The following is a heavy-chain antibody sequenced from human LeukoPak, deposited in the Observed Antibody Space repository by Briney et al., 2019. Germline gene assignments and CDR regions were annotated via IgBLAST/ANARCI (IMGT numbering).Heavy chain of an antibody. J-gene: IGHJ6*03. Sequence: ASVKVSCKSSGYTFTSYAMNWVRQAPGQGLEWMGWISTNTGNPTYAQGFTGRFVFSLDTSVSTAYLQISSLKAEDTAVYYCAREIIPGRGRSGVVETFYYYYMDVWGKGTTVTVSS. CDR1: GYTFTSYA. D-gene: IGHD3-3*01. CDR3: AREIIPGRGRSGVVETFYYYYMDV. CDR2: ISTNTGNP. V-gene: IGHV7-4-1*02.